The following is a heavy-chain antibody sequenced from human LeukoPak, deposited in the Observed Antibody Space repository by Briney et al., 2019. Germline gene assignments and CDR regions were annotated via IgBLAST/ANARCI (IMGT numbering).Heavy chain of an antibody. J-gene: IGHJ4*02. CDR1: GYSFTSYW. D-gene: IGHD6-13*01. CDR3: ARLSGSSWSFDY. V-gene: IGHV5-51*01. CDR2: IYPGDSDT. Sequence: GESLKISCKGSGYSFTSYWIAWVRQMPGKGLEWMGIIYPGDSDTRYSPSFQGHVTISVDKSITTAYVQWSSLKASDIAMYYCARLSGSSWSFDYWGQGTLVTVSS.